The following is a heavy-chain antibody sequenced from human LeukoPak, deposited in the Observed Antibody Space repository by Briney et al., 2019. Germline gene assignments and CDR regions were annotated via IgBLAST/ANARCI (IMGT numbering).Heavy chain of an antibody. CDR2: INWNGGRT. V-gene: IGHV3-20*04. Sequence: PGGSLRLSCAASGFMLDDSGMSCVRQAPGKGLEWVSGINWNGGRTGYADSVKGRFTISRDNAKNSLYLQMNSLRAEDTALYYCARDYDYGDYPGYWGQGTLVTVSS. CDR1: GFMLDDSG. D-gene: IGHD4-17*01. J-gene: IGHJ4*02. CDR3: ARDYDYGDYPGY.